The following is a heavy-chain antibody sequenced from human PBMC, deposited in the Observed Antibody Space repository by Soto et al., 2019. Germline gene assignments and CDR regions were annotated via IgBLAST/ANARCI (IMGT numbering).Heavy chain of an antibody. D-gene: IGHD3-22*01. V-gene: IGHV1-18*01. CDR3: ARDTYYYDSSGYYQS. CDR1: GYTFTSYG. Sequence: ASVKVSCKASGYTFTSYGISWVRQAPGQGLEWMGWISAYNGNTNYVQKLQGRVTMTTDTSTSTAYMELRSLRSDDTAVYYCARDTYYYDSSGYYQSWGQGTLVTVSS. CDR2: ISAYNGNT. J-gene: IGHJ4*02.